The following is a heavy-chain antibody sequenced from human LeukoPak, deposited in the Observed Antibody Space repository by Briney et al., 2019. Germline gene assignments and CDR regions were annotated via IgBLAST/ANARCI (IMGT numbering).Heavy chain of an antibody. CDR2: IYYSGST. Sequence: SETLSLTCTVSGVSISSGGYYWSWIRQHPGKGLEWIGYIYYSGSTYYNPSLKSRVTISVDTSKNQFSLKLSSVTAADTAVYYCARGYCSSTSCSPGDYWGQGTLVTVSS. CDR1: GVSISSGGYY. J-gene: IGHJ4*02. CDR3: ARGYCSSTSCSPGDY. D-gene: IGHD2-2*01. V-gene: IGHV4-31*03.